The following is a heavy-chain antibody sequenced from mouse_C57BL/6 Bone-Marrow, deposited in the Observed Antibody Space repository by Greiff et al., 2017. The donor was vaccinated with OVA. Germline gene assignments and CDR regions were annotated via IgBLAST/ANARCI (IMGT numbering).Heavy chain of an antibody. Sequence: EVKLMESGGGLVQPGGSLKLSCAASGFTFSDYYMYWVRQTPEKRLEWVAYISNGGGSTYYPDTVKGRFTISRDNAKNTLYLQMSRLKSEDTAMYYCAIITTVVAPNAMDYWGQGTSVTVSS. D-gene: IGHD1-1*01. CDR2: ISNGGGST. CDR1: GFTFSDYY. J-gene: IGHJ4*01. V-gene: IGHV5-12*01. CDR3: AIITTVVAPNAMDY.